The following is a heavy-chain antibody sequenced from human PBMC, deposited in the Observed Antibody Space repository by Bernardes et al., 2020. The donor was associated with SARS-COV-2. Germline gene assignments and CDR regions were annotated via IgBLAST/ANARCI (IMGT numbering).Heavy chain of an antibody. Sequence: GGSLRLSCSASGFTFGNYWMGWVRQAPGEGLQWVANIKGDGIEKYYWDSVEGRFTISRDNAEKSLYLRMNSLATEDTAVYYCVKLVVVTATYWYFDLWGRGTLVTVSS. CDR1: GFTFGNYW. J-gene: IGHJ2*01. CDR2: IKGDGIEK. D-gene: IGHD2-21*02. V-gene: IGHV3-7*02. CDR3: VKLVVVTATYWYFDL.